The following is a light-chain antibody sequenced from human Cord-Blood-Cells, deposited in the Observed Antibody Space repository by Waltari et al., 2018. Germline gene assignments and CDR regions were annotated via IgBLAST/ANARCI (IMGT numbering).Light chain of an antibody. Sequence: QSALTQPASVSGSPGQSITISCTGTSSDVGGYNHVPWYQQHPAKAPKLMIYDVSNRPSGVSNRFSGSKSGNTASLTISGLQAEDEADYYCSSYTSSSTLVFGTGTKVTVL. CDR1: SSDVGGYNH. J-gene: IGLJ1*01. V-gene: IGLV2-14*01. CDR3: SSYTSSSTLV. CDR2: DVS.